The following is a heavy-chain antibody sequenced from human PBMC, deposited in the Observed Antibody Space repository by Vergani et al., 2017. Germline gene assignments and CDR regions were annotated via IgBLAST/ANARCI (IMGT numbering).Heavy chain of an antibody. D-gene: IGHD3-16*02. V-gene: IGHV1-69*01. Sequence: QVQLVQSGAEVKKPGSSVKVSCKSSGGTFSNHVLAWVRQAPGQGLEWMGGILPLFGTPTYAQRFQGRVTITADESTTTAYMELTSLTSEDSAIYYCARLDREGYYYYGMDVWGQGTTVTVSS. CDR1: GGTFSNHV. CDR2: ILPLFGTP. CDR3: ARLDREGYYYYGMDV. J-gene: IGHJ6*02.